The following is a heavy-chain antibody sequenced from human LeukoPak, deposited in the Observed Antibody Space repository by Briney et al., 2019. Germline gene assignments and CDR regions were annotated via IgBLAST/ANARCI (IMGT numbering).Heavy chain of an antibody. D-gene: IGHD4-23*01. CDR1: GFTFSNYW. Sequence: GGSLRLSCAASGFTFSNYWMHWVRQAPGKGLVWVSFIYVDGSSTSYADSVKGRFTISRANSKNTVYLQMNSLRAEDTAVYYCAARNGGPYYFDYWGQGALVTVSS. CDR2: IYVDGSST. V-gene: IGHV3-74*01. CDR3: AARNGGPYYFDY. J-gene: IGHJ4*02.